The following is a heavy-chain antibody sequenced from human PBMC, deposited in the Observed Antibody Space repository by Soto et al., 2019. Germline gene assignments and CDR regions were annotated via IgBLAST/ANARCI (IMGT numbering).Heavy chain of an antibody. CDR2: ISYDGSNK. D-gene: IGHD1-7*01. CDR3: AKDIGLDLIYYYYGMDV. Sequence: QVQLVESGGGVVQPGRSLRLSCAASGFTFSSYGMHWVRQAPGKGLEWVAVISYDGSNKYYADSVKGRFTISRDNSKNTLYLQMNSLRAEDTAVYYCAKDIGLDLIYYYYGMDVWGQGTTVTVSS. CDR1: GFTFSSYG. V-gene: IGHV3-30*18. J-gene: IGHJ6*02.